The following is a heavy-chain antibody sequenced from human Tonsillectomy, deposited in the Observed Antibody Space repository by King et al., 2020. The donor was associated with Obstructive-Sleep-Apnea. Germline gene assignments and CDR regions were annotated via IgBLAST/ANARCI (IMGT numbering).Heavy chain of an antibody. Sequence: VQLQESGPGLVKPSETLSLTCTVSGCSISSYYWSWIRQPPGKGLEWIGYIYYSGSTNYNPSLKSRVTISVDTSKNPFSLKLSSVTAADTAVYYCARTLSIAAAGTGWYFDLWGRGTLVTVSS. V-gene: IGHV4-59*01. CDR1: GCSISSYY. J-gene: IGHJ2*01. CDR3: ARTLSIAAAGTGWYFDL. D-gene: IGHD6-13*01. CDR2: IYYSGST.